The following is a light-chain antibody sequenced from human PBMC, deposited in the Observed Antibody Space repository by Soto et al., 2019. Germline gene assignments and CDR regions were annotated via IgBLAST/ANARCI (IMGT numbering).Light chain of an antibody. CDR1: QSVSSN. J-gene: IGKJ1*01. CDR2: GAS. Sequence: EIVMTQSPATLSVSPGERATLSCRASQSVSSNLAWYQQKPGQAPRLLIYGASTGATGIPARFSGSGSGTEFTLTFSSLQSEGFAVYYCQQYNNWPWTFGQGTKVEIK. CDR3: QQYNNWPWT. V-gene: IGKV3-15*01.